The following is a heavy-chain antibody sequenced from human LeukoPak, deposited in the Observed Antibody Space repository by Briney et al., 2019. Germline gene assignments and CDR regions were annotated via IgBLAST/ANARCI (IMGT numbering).Heavy chain of an antibody. CDR3: ARELDWILFDF. Sequence: GGSLRLSRAASGFTFSTYWMHWVRQAPGKGLVWVARIRPEGTTTAYADSVKGRFTISRDNAKNTLFLQMNRLSAEDTAVYYCARELDWILFDFWGQGTLVTVSS. CDR2: IRPEGTTT. CDR1: GFTFSTYW. D-gene: IGHD3-9*01. V-gene: IGHV3-74*03. J-gene: IGHJ4*02.